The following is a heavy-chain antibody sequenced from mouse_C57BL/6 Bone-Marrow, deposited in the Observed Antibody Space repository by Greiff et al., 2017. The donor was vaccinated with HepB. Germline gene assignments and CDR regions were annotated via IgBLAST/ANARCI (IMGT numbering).Heavy chain of an antibody. J-gene: IGHJ3*01. CDR2: IYPGSGST. CDR3: ARWLYGNYSAWFAY. D-gene: IGHD2-10*02. V-gene: IGHV1-55*01. CDR1: GYTFTSYW. Sequence: VQLQQPGAELVKPGASVKMSCKASGYTFTSYWITWVKQRPGQGLEWIGDIYPGSGSTNYNEKFKSKATLTVDTSSSTAYMQLSSLTSEDSAVYYCARWLYGNYSAWFAYWGQGTLVTVSA.